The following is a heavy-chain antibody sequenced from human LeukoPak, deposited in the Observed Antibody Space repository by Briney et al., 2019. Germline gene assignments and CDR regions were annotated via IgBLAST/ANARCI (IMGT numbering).Heavy chain of an antibody. CDR1: GLTFSSYA. D-gene: IGHD3-3*01. V-gene: IGHV3-23*01. Sequence: PGGSLRLSCAASGLTFSSYAMSWVRQAPGKGLEWVSAISGSGGSTYYADSVKGRFTISRDNSKNTLYLQMNSLRAEDTAVYYCAKDPNYDFWSGYHYYFDYWGQGTLVTVSS. J-gene: IGHJ4*02. CDR2: ISGSGGST. CDR3: AKDPNYDFWSGYHYYFDY.